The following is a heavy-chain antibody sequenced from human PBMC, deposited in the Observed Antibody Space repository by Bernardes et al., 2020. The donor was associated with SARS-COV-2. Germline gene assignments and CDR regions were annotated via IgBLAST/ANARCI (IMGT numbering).Heavy chain of an antibody. CDR1: GFTFSIYE. V-gene: IGHV3-48*03. D-gene: IGHD6-6*01. Sequence: GGSLRLSCEASGFTFSIYEINWVRQAPGKGLEWISYIDDTGTKKWYAESVKGRFTISRDNAKNSVYLEMSSLRVEDAAVYYCVRESLIADRRGANFDSWGQGTLVTVSS. CDR3: VRESLIADRRGANFDS. J-gene: IGHJ4*02. CDR2: IDDTGTKK.